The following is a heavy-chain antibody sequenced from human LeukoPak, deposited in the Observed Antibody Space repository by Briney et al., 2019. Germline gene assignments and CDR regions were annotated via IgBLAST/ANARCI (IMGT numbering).Heavy chain of an antibody. D-gene: IGHD1-1*01. CDR1: GDSVSSNSVA. CDR3: ARVDRAISTTGSLGD. Sequence: SQTLSLTCAISGDSVSSNSVAWHWIRQSPSRGLEWLGRTYYRSKWNNDYAVSVKSRITITPDTSKNQFSLQLNSVTPEDTAVYYCARVDRAISTTGSLGDWGQGTLVTVSS. V-gene: IGHV6-1*01. CDR2: TYYRSKWNN. J-gene: IGHJ4*02.